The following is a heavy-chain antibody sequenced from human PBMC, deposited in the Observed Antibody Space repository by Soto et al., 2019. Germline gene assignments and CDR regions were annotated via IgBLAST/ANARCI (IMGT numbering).Heavy chain of an antibody. CDR2: IYYSGST. V-gene: IGHV4-31*03. Sequence: LRLSCTVSGGSISSGGYYWSWIRQHPGKGLEWIGYIYYSGSTYYNPSLKSRVTISVDTSKNQFSLKLSSVTAADTAVYYCARGALLTTLHAFDIWGQGTMVTVSS. J-gene: IGHJ3*02. CDR1: GGSISSGGYY. CDR3: ARGALLTTLHAFDI. D-gene: IGHD1-1*01.